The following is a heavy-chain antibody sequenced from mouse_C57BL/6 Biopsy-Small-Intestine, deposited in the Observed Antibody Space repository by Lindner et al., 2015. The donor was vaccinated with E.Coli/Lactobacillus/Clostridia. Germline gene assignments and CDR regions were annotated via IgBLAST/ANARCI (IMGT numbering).Heavy chain of an antibody. CDR1: GYSFTGYY. D-gene: IGHD3-3*01. V-gene: IGHV1-42*01. CDR2: IIPSTGDT. CDR3: AGSGTGWFAY. J-gene: IGHJ3*01. Sequence: VQLQESGPELVKPGASVKMSCKTSGYSFTGYYMNWVKQSPEKSLEWIGEIIPSTGDTTYNQKFKAKATLTVDKSSRTAYMQLKSLTSEDSAVYYCAGSGTGWFAYWGQGTLVTVSA.